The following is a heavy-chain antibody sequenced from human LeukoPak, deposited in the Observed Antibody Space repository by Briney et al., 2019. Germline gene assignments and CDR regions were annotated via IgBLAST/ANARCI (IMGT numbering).Heavy chain of an antibody. Sequence: GGSLRLSCAASGFTVSSNYMSWVRQAPGKGLEWISVIYSGGSTYYADSVKGRFTISRDNSKNTLYLQMNSLRAEDTAVYYCARDLSYYYGMDVWGQGTTVTVSS. V-gene: IGHV3-53*01. CDR2: IYSGGST. CDR1: GFTVSSNY. J-gene: IGHJ6*02. CDR3: ARDLSYYYGMDV. D-gene: IGHD2/OR15-2a*01.